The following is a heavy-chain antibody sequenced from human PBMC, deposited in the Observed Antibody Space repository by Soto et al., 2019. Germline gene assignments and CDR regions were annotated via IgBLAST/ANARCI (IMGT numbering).Heavy chain of an antibody. CDR3: ALGTMDV. D-gene: IGHD7-27*01. V-gene: IGHV3-74*01. Sequence: PGGSLRLSCAASGFSFRTYWMQWARQAPGKGLEWVSRINNDGSSTDYADSVKGRFTISRDNAKDTLYLQMNSLRAEDTATYYCALGTMDVWGTGTTVIVSA. J-gene: IGHJ6*04. CDR2: INNDGSST. CDR1: GFSFRTYW.